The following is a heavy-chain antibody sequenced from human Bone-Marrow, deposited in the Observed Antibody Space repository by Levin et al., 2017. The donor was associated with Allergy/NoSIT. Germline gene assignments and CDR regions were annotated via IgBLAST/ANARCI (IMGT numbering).Heavy chain of an antibody. CDR1: GASVTSHY. CDR2: MFSSGSS. CDR3: ARENRDYPDWFDP. J-gene: IGHJ5*02. D-gene: IGHD4-17*01. Sequence: SETLSLTCTVSGASVTSHYWSWIRQTPGRGLEWIGYMFSSGSSDYNPSLKSRATISMDTSKNQFSLKLRSVTAADTAVYFCARENRDYPDWFDPWGQGTLVTVSS. V-gene: IGHV4-59*02.